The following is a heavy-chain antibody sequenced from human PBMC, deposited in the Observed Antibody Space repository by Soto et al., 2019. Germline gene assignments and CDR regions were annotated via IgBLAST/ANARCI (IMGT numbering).Heavy chain of an antibody. Sequence: GGSLRLSCAASGFTFSSYWMSWVRQAPGKGLEWVANIKQDGSEKYYVDSVKGRFTISRDNAKNSLYLQMNSLRAEDTAVYYCARDIRWIQGDYYYYGMDVWGQGTTVTVSS. V-gene: IGHV3-7*05. CDR2: IKQDGSEK. CDR3: ARDIRWIQGDYYYYGMDV. J-gene: IGHJ6*02. D-gene: IGHD5-18*01. CDR1: GFTFSSYW.